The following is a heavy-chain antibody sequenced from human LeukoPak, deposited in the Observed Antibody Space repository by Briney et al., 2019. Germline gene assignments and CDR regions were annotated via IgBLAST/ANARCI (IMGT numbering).Heavy chain of an antibody. V-gene: IGHV3-30*18. D-gene: IGHD1-26*01. J-gene: IGHJ4*02. CDR2: ISYDGSNK. CDR1: GFTFSSYG. CDR3: AKSAQGDYFDY. Sequence: GGSLRLSCAASGFTFSSYGMHWVRQAPGKGLEWVAVISYDGSNKYYADSVKGRFTISRDNSKNTLYLQMNSLRAEDTAVYYCAKSAQGDYFDYWGQGTLVTVSS.